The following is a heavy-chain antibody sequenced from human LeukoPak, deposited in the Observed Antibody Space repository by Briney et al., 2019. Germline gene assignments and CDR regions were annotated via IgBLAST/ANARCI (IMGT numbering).Heavy chain of an antibody. D-gene: IGHD3-10*01. J-gene: IGHJ3*02. CDR2: IYTSGST. V-gene: IGHV4-61*02. CDR3: ANHVGWYGRFDAFDI. CDR1: GGSISSGSYY. Sequence: SQTLSLTCTVPGGSISSGSYYWSWIRQPAGKGLEWIGRIYTSGSTNYNPSLKSRVTISVDSSKNQFSLKLSSVTAADTAVYYCANHVGWYGRFDAFDIWGQGTMVTVSS.